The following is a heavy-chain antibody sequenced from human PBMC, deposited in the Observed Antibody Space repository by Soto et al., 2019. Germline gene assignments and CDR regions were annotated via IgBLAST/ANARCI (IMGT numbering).Heavy chain of an antibody. CDR3: ARTSGYYFYDY. D-gene: IGHD3-3*01. Sequence: QVQLVQSGAEVKKPGASVKVSCKTSGYTFTSYAMHWVRQAPGQRLEWMGWINAGNGNTKYSQKFQGRVTITRDTSASTAYMELSSLRSEDTSVYYCARTSGYYFYDYWGQGTLVTVSS. CDR2: INAGNGNT. V-gene: IGHV1-3*01. J-gene: IGHJ4*02. CDR1: GYTFTSYA.